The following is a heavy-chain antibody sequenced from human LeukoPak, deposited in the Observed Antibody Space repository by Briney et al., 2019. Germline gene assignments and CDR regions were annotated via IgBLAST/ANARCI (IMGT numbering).Heavy chain of an antibody. CDR3: ARGNDDGVRGVTSYYYYGMDV. J-gene: IGHJ6*02. D-gene: IGHD3-10*01. Sequence: SVKVSCKASGGTFSSYAISCVRQPPAQGLEWMGRIIPILGIANYAQKFQGRDTITADKSTSTAYMELSSLRSEDTAVYYCARGNDDGVRGVTSYYYYGMDVWGQGTTVTVSS. CDR2: IIPILGIA. V-gene: IGHV1-69*04. CDR1: GGTFSSYA.